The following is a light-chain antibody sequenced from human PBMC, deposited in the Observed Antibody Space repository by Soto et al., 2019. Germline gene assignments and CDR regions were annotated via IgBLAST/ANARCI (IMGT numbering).Light chain of an antibody. CDR2: GAS. V-gene: IGKV3-15*01. J-gene: IGKJ3*01. CDR1: QSVSSN. Sequence: EIVMTQSPAALSVSPGERATLSCRASQSVSSNLAWYQQKPGQAPRLLIYGASTRATGIPVRLSGSGSGTEFHLTISSLQAEDFAVYYCRQYNNWPSFTFGPGTKVDI. CDR3: RQYNNWPSFT.